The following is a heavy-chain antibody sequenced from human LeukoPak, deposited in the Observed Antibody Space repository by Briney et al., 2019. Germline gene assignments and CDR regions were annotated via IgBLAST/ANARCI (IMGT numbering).Heavy chain of an antibody. Sequence: ASVKVSCKASGYTFTSYGISWVRQAPGQGLEWMGWISAYNGNTNYAQELQGRVTMTTDTSTSTAYMELRSLRSDDTAVYYCARESHYYDSSGDFQHWGQGTLVTVSS. D-gene: IGHD3-22*01. CDR2: ISAYNGNT. V-gene: IGHV1-18*01. CDR3: ARESHYYDSSGDFQH. CDR1: GYTFTSYG. J-gene: IGHJ1*01.